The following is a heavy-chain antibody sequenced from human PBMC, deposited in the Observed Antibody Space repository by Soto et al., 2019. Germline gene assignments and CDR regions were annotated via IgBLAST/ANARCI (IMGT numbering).Heavy chain of an antibody. J-gene: IGHJ2*01. V-gene: IGHV3-74*01. CDR3: ARVGQGAWYFDL. CDR2: INPDGRVT. CDR1: GFTFNSYW. Sequence: EVQLVESGGGLVQPGGSLTLSCAASGFTFNSYWMHWVRQAPGKGVVWVSRINPDGRVTNYADSVKARFTISRDNAKNTLYLQMNSLRPEDTAVYSCARVGQGAWYFDLWGRGTLVNVSS. D-gene: IGHD1-26*01.